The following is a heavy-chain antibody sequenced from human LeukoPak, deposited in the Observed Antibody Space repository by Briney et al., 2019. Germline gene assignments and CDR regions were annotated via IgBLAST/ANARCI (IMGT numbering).Heavy chain of an antibody. CDR2: IYHSGST. D-gene: IGHD3-22*01. V-gene: IGHV4-38-2*01. Sequence: PSETLSLTCAVSGYSISSGYYWGWIRQPPGKGLEWIGSIYHSGSTYYNPSLKSRVTISVDTSKNQFSLKLSSVTAADTAVYYCAGHVEITMIVVGRGVFDYWGQGTLVTVSS. CDR1: GYSISSGYY. CDR3: AGHVEITMIVVGRGVFDY. J-gene: IGHJ4*02.